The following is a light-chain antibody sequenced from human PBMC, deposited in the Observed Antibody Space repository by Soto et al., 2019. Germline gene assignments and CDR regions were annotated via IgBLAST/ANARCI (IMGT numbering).Light chain of an antibody. V-gene: IGLV1-40*01. CDR2: GTS. J-gene: IGLJ1*01. Sequence: QSVLTQPPSVSGASGQRVTISCTGSRSNIGAGYDVHWYQQLPGTAPKLLIYGTSHRPSGVPDRFSGSKSGTSASLAIAGLQAEDEADYYCQSFDDRRGVFGTGTKVTVL. CDR1: RSNIGAGYD. CDR3: QSFDDRRGV.